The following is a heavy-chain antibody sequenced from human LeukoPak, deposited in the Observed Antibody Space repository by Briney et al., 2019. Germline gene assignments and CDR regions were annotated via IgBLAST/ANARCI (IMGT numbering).Heavy chain of an antibody. CDR3: ARYPYDLLTGFSKWFFDL. V-gene: IGHV4-39*01. CDR1: GGSINSRTDY. CDR2: VYYSGDT. D-gene: IGHD3-9*01. J-gene: IGHJ2*01. Sequence: SETLSLTCTVSGGSINSRTDYWAWIRQPPGKGLEWIGNVYYSGDTYYNTSLQSRVTISVDTSKSQFSLTLNSVTAADTAVYYCARYPYDLLTGFSKWFFDLWGRGALVTVSS.